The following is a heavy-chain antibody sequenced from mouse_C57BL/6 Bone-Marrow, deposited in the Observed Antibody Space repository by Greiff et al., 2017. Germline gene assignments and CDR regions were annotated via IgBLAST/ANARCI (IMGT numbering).Heavy chain of an antibody. D-gene: IGHD1-1*01. CDR3: ARRLITTVVALSDYAMDY. Sequence: EVHLVESGGDLVKPGGSLKLSCAASGFTFSSYGMSWVRQTPDKRLEWVATISSGGSYTYYPDSVKGRFTISRDNAKNTLYLQMSSLKSEDTAMYYCARRLITTVVALSDYAMDYWGQGTSVTVSS. V-gene: IGHV5-6*01. J-gene: IGHJ4*01. CDR1: GFTFSSYG. CDR2: ISSGGSYT.